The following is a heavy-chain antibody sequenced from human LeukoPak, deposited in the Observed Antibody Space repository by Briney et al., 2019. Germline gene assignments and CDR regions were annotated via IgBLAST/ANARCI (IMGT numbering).Heavy chain of an antibody. CDR1: GFTLSSYW. V-gene: IGHV3-7*01. Sequence: GGSLRLSCAASGFTLSSYWMSWVRQAPGKGLEWVANIKQDGSAKDYVDSVKGRFTISRENAKNSLYLQMNSLRVDDTAIYYCARVYQSTSGRTIDYWGQGTLVTVSS. J-gene: IGHJ4*02. CDR3: ARVYQSTSGRTIDY. D-gene: IGHD2-2*01. CDR2: IKQDGSAK.